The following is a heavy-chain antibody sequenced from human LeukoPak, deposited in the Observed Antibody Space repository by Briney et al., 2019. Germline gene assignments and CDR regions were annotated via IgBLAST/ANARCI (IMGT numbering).Heavy chain of an antibody. CDR2: TNHSGST. Sequence: SETLSLTCAVYGGSFSGYYWSWIRQPPGKGLEWIGETNHSGSTNYNPSLKSRVTISVDTSKNQFSLKLSSVTAADTAVYYCARGRGYSLIYYFDYWGQGTLVTVSS. CDR3: ARGRGYSLIYYFDY. CDR1: GGSFSGYY. V-gene: IGHV4-34*01. J-gene: IGHJ4*02. D-gene: IGHD5-18*01.